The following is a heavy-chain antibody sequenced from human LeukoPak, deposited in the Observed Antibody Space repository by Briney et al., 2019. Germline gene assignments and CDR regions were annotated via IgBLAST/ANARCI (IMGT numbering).Heavy chain of an antibody. J-gene: IGHJ4*02. CDR3: AKSRGPVDTAMVYFDY. Sequence: GGSLRLSCAASGFTFDDYAMHWVRQAPGKGLEWVSGISWNSGSIGYADSVKGRFTISRDNAKNSLYLQMNSLRAEDTALYYCAKSRGPVDTAMVYFDYWGQGTLVTVSS. CDR2: ISWNSGSI. V-gene: IGHV3-9*01. CDR1: GFTFDDYA. D-gene: IGHD5-18*01.